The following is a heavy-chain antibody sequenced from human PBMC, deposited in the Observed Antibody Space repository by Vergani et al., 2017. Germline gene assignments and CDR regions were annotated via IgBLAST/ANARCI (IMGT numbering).Heavy chain of an antibody. CDR1: EYSFGNYW. J-gene: IGHJ5*02. D-gene: IGHD3-3*01. CDR3: AKTLDFASLYSAYNGFDP. CDR2: IYAGDSDV. V-gene: IGHV5-51*03. Sequence: EVELVQSGPEMRKPGESLKISCKGSEYSFGNYWIAWVRQRPGKGLEWMGIIYAGDSDVSYSPSFQGQVTMSVDKSLSTAYLQWSSLKASDTATYYCAKTLDFASLYSAYNGFDPWGQGTQVTVSS.